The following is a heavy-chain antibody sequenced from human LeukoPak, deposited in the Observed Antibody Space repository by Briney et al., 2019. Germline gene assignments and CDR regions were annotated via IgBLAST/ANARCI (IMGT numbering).Heavy chain of an antibody. CDR3: ARDQEGFDY. J-gene: IGHJ4*02. CDR1: GCTFTNNY. Sequence: ASVKVSCKASGCTFTNNYLHWVRQAPGQGLEWMGMIYPRDGSTSYAQNFQGRVTVTRDTSTTTVHMELRGLRSEDTAVYYCARDQEGFDYWGQGTVVTVSS. CDR2: IYPRDGST. V-gene: IGHV1-46*01.